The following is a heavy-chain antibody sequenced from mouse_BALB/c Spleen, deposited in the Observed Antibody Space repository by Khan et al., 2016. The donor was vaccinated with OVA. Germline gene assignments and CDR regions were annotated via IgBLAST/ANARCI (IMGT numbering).Heavy chain of an antibody. CDR2: VSTGGHYT. CDR3: ASLAYYYDSEGFAY. V-gene: IGHV5-6*01. CDR1: GFTFSTYG. Sequence: EVQRVESGGDVVKPGGSLKLSCAASGFTFSTYGMSWVRQTPDKRLEWVATVSTGGHYTYSPDTVQGRFTISRANAKNTLYLQMSSLKSEDTAILYCASLAYYYDSEGFAYWGQATLVTVSA. J-gene: IGHJ3*01. D-gene: IGHD1-1*01.